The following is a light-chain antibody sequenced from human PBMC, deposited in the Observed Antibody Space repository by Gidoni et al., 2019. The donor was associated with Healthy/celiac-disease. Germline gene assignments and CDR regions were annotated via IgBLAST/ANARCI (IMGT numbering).Light chain of an antibody. V-gene: IGKV3-15*01. Sequence: EIVMTQSPATLSVSPGERATLSCRASQSVTSNLAWYQQKPGQAPGLLIHGASTRATGIPAGFSGSGSGTEFTLTISSLQSEDFAVYYCQQYNNWPPTWTFGQGTKVEIK. CDR3: QQYNNWPPTWT. CDR2: GAS. CDR1: QSVTSN. J-gene: IGKJ1*01.